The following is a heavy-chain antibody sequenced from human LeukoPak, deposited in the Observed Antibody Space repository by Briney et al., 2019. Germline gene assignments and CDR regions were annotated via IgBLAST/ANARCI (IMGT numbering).Heavy chain of an antibody. D-gene: IGHD6-13*01. V-gene: IGHV1-2*02. CDR1: GYRFTDYY. Sequence: ASVKVSCKASGYRFTDYYLHWVRQTPGQGLEWMGWFSPNTGASRYALKFQGRVTMTRDTSVTTAYMTLSSLRSDDTAVYYCARGFTYSSSWYGDPWGQGTLVTVSS. CDR3: ARGFTYSSSWYGDP. CDR2: FSPNTGAS. J-gene: IGHJ5*02.